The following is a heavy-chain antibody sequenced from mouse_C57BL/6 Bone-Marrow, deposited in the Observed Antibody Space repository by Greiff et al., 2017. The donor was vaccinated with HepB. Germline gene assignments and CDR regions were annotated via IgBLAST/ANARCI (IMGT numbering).Heavy chain of an antibody. CDR3: ARYPRWLLRDYYAMDY. J-gene: IGHJ4*01. Sequence: EVKVVESGGGLVQPGGSLSLSCAASGFTFTDYYMSWVRQPPGKALEWLGFIRHKANGYTTEYSASVKGRFTISRDNSQSILYLQMNALRAEDSATYYCARYPRWLLRDYYAMDYWGQGTSVTVSS. D-gene: IGHD2-3*01. V-gene: IGHV7-3*01. CDR2: IRHKANGYTT. CDR1: GFTFTDYY.